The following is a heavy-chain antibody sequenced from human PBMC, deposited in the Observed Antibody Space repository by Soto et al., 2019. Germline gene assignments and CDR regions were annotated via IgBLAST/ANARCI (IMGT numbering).Heavy chain of an antibody. CDR3: AKQSPVLDY. CDR2: ISGGGGST. V-gene: IGHV3-23*01. CDR1: GFTFSSYA. J-gene: IGHJ4*02. Sequence: EVQLLESGGGLVHPGGSLRLSCAASGFTFSSYAMSWVRQAPGKGLEWVAAISGGGGSTYYADSVKGRFTISRDNSKSMLYLQMNSLRAEDTAVYYCAKQSPVLDYWGQGTLVTVSS.